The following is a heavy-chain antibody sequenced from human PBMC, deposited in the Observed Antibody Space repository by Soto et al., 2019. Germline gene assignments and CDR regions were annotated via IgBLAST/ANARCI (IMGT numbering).Heavy chain of an antibody. V-gene: IGHV1-69*06. CDR3: ASGPFYDFWSGGGYYYYGMDV. Sequence: SVKVSCKASGGTFSSYAISWVRQAPGQGLEWMGGIIPIFGTANYAQKFQGRVTITADKSTSTAYMELSSLRSEDTAVYYCASGPFYDFWSGGGYYYYGMDVWGQGTTVTV. CDR1: GGTFSSYA. D-gene: IGHD3-3*01. CDR2: IIPIFGTA. J-gene: IGHJ6*02.